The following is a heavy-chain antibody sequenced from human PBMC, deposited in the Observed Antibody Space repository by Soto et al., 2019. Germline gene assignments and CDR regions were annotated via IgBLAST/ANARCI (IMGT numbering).Heavy chain of an antibody. CDR1: GYSFTSYW. CDR2: IYPGDSDT. D-gene: IGHD2-8*01. J-gene: IGHJ6*02. Sequence: PGESLKISCKGSGYSFTSYWIGWVRQMPGKGLEWMGIIYPGDSDTRYSPSFQGQVTISADKSISTAYLQWSSLKASDTAMYYCARLLSRFQPRYGMDVWGQGTTVTVSS. V-gene: IGHV5-51*01. CDR3: ARLLSRFQPRYGMDV.